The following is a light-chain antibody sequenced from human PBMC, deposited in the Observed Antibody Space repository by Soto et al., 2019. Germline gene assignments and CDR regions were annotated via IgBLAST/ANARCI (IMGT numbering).Light chain of an antibody. CDR3: QQYGSSSIT. CDR1: QSVSSN. V-gene: IGKV3-20*01. J-gene: IGKJ5*01. CDR2: GAS. Sequence: EILMTQSPATLSVSPGERATLSCRASQSVSSNLAWYQQKPGQAPRLLIYGASSRATGIPDRFSGSGSGTDFTLTISRLEPEDFAVYYCQQYGSSSITFGQGTRLEI.